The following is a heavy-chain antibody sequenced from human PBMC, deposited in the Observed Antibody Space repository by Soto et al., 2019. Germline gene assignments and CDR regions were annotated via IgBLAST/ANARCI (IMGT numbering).Heavy chain of an antibody. CDR3: ARTPDH. CDR1: GGSISSGGYY. CDR2: NYYRGST. J-gene: IGHJ4*02. Sequence: QVQLQESGPGLVKPSQTLSLPCTVSGGSISSGGYYWSWIRQHPGKGLEWIRSNYYRGSTYYNPSPKSXXTISVDTSKNQFSLKLSSVTAADTAVYYWARTPDHWGQGTLVTVSS. D-gene: IGHD2-15*01. V-gene: IGHV4-31*03.